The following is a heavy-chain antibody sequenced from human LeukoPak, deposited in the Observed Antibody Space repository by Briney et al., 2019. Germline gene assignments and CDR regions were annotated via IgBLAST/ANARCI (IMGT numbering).Heavy chain of an antibody. CDR2: ISSGSSTI. CDR1: GFTFDDYA. CDR3: ARGRDGSQSPIDD. Sequence: GGSLRLSCAASGFTFDDYAMHWVRQAPGKGLEWVSYISSGSSTIYYADSVKGRFTISRDNAKNSLYLQMNSLRAEDTAVYYCARGRDGSQSPIDDWGQGTLVTVSS. J-gene: IGHJ4*02. D-gene: IGHD5-24*01. V-gene: IGHV3-48*01.